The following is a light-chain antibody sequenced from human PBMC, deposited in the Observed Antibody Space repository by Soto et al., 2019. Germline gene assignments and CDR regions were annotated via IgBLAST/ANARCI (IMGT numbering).Light chain of an antibody. CDR2: GAP. CDR3: QQYNDWPLT. CDR1: QSIDSN. J-gene: IGKJ4*01. Sequence: EIVMTQSPATLSVSPGDGATLSCRASQSIDSNLAWYQQKPGQTPRLLIYGAPTRPTGIPARFSGSGSGTEFTLTISSPQSEDFPVYYCQQYNDWPLTFGGGTKVEIK. V-gene: IGKV3D-15*01.